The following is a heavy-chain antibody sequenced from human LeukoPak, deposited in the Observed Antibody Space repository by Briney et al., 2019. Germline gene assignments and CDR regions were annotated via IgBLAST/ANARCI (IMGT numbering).Heavy chain of an antibody. CDR2: ISYDGSNK. CDR1: GFTFSSYA. J-gene: IGHJ5*02. CDR3: ARGPRGYCSSTSCALGFDP. Sequence: GGSLRLSCAASGFTFSSYAMHWVRQAPGKGLEWVAVISYDGSNKYYADSVKGRFTISRDNSKNTLYLQMNSLRAEDTAVYYCARGPRGYCSSTSCALGFDPWGQGTLVTVSS. V-gene: IGHV3-30*04. D-gene: IGHD2-2*01.